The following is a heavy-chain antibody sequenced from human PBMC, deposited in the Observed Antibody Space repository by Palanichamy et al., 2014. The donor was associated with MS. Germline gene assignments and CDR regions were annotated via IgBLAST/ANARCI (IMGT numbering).Heavy chain of an antibody. Sequence: QGQLVESGGGLVKPGGSLRLSCAASGFDFNDYYMSWVRQAPGKGLQWVAYISSTSSFSIYSEAVKGRFVISRDNAKGSVFLQMNRLTVEDTAVYFCAKSQKWNSYSYYMDVWGEGTTVAVSS. CDR1: GFDFNDYY. CDR2: ISSTSSFS. J-gene: IGHJ6*03. D-gene: IGHD1/OR15-1a*01. CDR3: AKSQKWNSYSYYMDV. V-gene: IGHV3-11*06.